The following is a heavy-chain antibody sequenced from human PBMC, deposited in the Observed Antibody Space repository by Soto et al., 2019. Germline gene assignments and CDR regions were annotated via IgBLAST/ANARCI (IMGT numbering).Heavy chain of an antibody. CDR3: AKAVADFWSGYYTGPAPLDHYFDY. V-gene: IGHV3-23*01. CDR1: GFTFSNYA. CDR2: IDGTGTGP. J-gene: IGHJ4*02. D-gene: IGHD3-3*01. Sequence: AGSLTLSCAASGFTFSNYAMSWVRQAPGKGLEWVSSIDGTGTGPYFADSVKGRFAISRDNSKNTLYLQMNSLRAEDTSVYDCAKAVADFWSGYYTGPAPLDHYFDYWGLGTLVTVSS.